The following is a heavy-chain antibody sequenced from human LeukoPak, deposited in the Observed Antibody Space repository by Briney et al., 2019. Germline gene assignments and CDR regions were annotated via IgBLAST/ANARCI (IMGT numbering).Heavy chain of an antibody. CDR1: GYSISSGYY. CDR3: ATQSHHGRIFETQNNWFDP. V-gene: IGHV4-38-2*02. Sequence: SETLSLTCTVSGYSISSGYYWGWIRQPPGKGLEWIGSTYHSGSTYYNPSLKSRVTISVDTSKNQFSLKLSSVTAADTAVYYCATQSHHGRIFETQNNWFDPWGQGTLVTVSS. D-gene: IGHD3-3*01. CDR2: TYHSGST. J-gene: IGHJ5*02.